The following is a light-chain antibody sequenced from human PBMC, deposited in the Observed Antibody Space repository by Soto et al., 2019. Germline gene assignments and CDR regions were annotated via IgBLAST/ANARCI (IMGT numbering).Light chain of an antibody. V-gene: IGKV3-20*01. CDR1: QTIRSNY. CDR2: GAS. Sequence: ETVLTQSPGTLSLSPGERATLSCRASQTIRSNYLAWYRQTPGQAPRLLIYGASNRATGIADRFSGSGSGTDFTLIISRREPEDCALYYCQQHGSSPWTFGQGTKVEIK. CDR3: QQHGSSPWT. J-gene: IGKJ1*01.